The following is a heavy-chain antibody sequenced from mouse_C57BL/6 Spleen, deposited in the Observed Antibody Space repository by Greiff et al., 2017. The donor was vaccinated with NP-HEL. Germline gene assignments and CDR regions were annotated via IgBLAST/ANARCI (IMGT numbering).Heavy chain of an antibody. V-gene: IGHV1-52*01. Sequence: QVQLQQPGAELVRPGSSVKLSCKASGYTFTSYWMHWVKQRPIQGLEWIGNIDPSDSETHYNQKFKDKATLTVDKSSSTAYMQLSSLTSEDSAVYYGASGITRGGVDYWGQGTTLTVSS. CDR3: ASGITRGGVDY. CDR1: GYTFTSYW. J-gene: IGHJ2*01. CDR2: IDPSDSET. D-gene: IGHD1-2*01.